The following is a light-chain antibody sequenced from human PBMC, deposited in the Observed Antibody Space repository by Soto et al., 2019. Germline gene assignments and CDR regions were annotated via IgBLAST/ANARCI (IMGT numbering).Light chain of an antibody. CDR3: CSYAGSYYV. V-gene: IGLV2-11*01. J-gene: IGLJ1*01. Sequence: SALTQPRSVSGSPGQSVTISCTGTSSDVGDYNYVSWCQQHPGKAPKLMIYDVSQRPSGVPDRFSGSKSGNTASLTISGLQAEDEADYYCCSYAGSYYVFGTGTKVTVL. CDR1: SSDVGDYNY. CDR2: DVS.